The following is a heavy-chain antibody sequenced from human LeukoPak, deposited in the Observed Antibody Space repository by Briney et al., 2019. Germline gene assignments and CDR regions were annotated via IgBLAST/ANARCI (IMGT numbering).Heavy chain of an antibody. J-gene: IGHJ4*02. CDR1: GGSFIDYY. D-gene: IGHD4-17*01. CDR2: VNHRGRT. CDR3: ARVDYGDYSKDFDY. Sequence: SGTLSLTCAVYGGSFIDYYWSWIRQPPGKGLEWIGEVNHRGRTNYNPSLKSRVTISVETSKNQFSLNLTSVTAADTAVYYCARVDYGDYSKDFDYWGQGTLVTVSS. V-gene: IGHV4-34*01.